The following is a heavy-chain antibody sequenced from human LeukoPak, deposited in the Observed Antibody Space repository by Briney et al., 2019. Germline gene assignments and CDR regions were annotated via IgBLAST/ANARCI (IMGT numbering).Heavy chain of an antibody. CDR3: ARERGYCGDDCLHDAFDI. CDR2: INPNSGGT. J-gene: IGHJ3*02. CDR1: GYTFTGYY. D-gene: IGHD2-21*02. Sequence: ASVKVSCKASGYTFTGYYMHWVRQAPGQGLEWMGWINPNSGGTNYAQKFQGWVTMTRDTSISTAYMELSRLRSDDTAVYYCARERGYCGDDCLHDAFDIWGQGTMVTVSS. V-gene: IGHV1-2*04.